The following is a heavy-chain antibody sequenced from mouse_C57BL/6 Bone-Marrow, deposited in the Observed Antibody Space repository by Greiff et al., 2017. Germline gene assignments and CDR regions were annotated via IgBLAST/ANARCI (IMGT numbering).Heavy chain of an antibody. V-gene: IGHV1-69*01. CDR2: IDPSDSYT. D-gene: IGHD1-1*01. CDR1: GYTFTSYW. CDR3: ARDYYGSSFWFAY. Sequence: QVQLQQPGAELVMPGASVKLSCKASGYTFTSYWMHWVKQRPGQGLEWIGEIDPSDSYTNYNQKFKGKSTLTVDKSSSTAYMQLGSLTSEDSAVYYCARDYYGSSFWFAYWGQGTLVTVSA. J-gene: IGHJ3*01.